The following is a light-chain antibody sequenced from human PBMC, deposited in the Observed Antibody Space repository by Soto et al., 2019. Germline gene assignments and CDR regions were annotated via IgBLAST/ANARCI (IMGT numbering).Light chain of an antibody. CDR2: DVS. CDR1: SSDVGRYNY. V-gene: IGLV2-14*03. Sequence: QSALTQPASVSGSPGQSITTSCTGTSSDVGRYNYVSWYQQHPGKAPKLRIYDVSNRPSGVSNRFSGSKSGNTASPTISGLQAEDEADYYCSSYTSSNTLVFGTGTKLTVL. J-gene: IGLJ1*01. CDR3: SSYTSSNTLV.